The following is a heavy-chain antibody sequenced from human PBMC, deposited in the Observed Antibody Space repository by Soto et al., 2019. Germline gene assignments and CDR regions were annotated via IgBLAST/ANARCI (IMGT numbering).Heavy chain of an antibody. J-gene: IGHJ3*02. V-gene: IGHV2-5*02. CDR3: ARFQRPGPGFDI. CDR2: IHWDDNK. CDR1: GFSLITNGEG. Sequence: QITLRESAPTLVRPTQTLTLTCTLSGFSLITNGEGVGWIRQPPGKALEWLAVIHWDDNKFLSPSLRSRLAITKDTSTNVVVLTMTNVDPMDTATYFCARFQRPGPGFDIWGRGTMATVSS.